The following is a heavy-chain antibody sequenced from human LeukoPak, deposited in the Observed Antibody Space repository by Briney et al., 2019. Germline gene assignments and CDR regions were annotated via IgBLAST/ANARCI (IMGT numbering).Heavy chain of an antibody. V-gene: IGHV3-21*01. CDR3: ARVSDAYDYFFDY. J-gene: IGHJ4*02. Sequence: GGSLRLSCAASGFAFSSYSMNWVRQAPGKGLEWVSSVSRRSSFIFYADSVQGRFTISRDDAKDSFFLQMNSLRAEDTAVYYCARVSDAYDYFFDYWGQGTLVTVSS. CDR1: GFAFSSYS. CDR2: VSRRSSFI. D-gene: IGHD5-12*01.